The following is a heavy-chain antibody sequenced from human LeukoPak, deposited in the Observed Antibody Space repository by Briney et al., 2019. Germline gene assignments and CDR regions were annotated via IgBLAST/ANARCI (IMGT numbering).Heavy chain of an antibody. CDR3: AKVTGGDMITYGGLDY. CDR2: ISGNGDIT. CDR1: GFTFSNYA. V-gene: IGHV3-23*01. J-gene: IGHJ4*02. D-gene: IGHD3-16*01. Sequence: GGSLRLSCAASGFTFSNYAMSWVRQAPGKGLEWVSAISGNGDITYYTDSVKGRFTISRDNSKNTLYLQMNSLRAKDTAIYYCAKVTGGDMITYGGLDYWGQGTLVTVSS.